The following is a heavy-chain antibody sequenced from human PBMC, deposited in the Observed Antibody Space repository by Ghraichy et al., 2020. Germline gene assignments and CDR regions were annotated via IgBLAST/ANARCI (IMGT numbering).Heavy chain of an antibody. CDR2: IYPGDSDT. CDR3: ARHLRLSSSDHYYYYYGMDV. V-gene: IGHV5-51*01. D-gene: IGHD3-16*02. CDR1: GYSFTSYW. Sequence: ESLNISCKGSGYSFTSYWIGWVRQMPGKGLEWMGIIYPGDSDTRYSPSFQGQVTISADKSISTAYLQWSSLKASDTAMYYCARHLRLSSSDHYYYYYGMDVWGQGTTVTVSS. J-gene: IGHJ6*02.